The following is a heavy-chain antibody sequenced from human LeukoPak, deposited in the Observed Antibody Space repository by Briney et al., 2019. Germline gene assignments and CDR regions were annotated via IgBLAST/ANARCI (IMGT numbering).Heavy chain of an antibody. J-gene: IGHJ3*02. CDR1: GGSISSSSYY. Sequence: PSETLSLTCTVSGGSISSSSYYWGWIRQPPGKGLEWIGSIYYSGSTNYNPSLKSRVTISVDTSKNQFSLKLSSVTAADTAVYYCARFNRKGVQPGRAFDIWGQGTMVTVSS. D-gene: IGHD3-10*01. V-gene: IGHV4-39*07. CDR2: IYYSGST. CDR3: ARFNRKGVQPGRAFDI.